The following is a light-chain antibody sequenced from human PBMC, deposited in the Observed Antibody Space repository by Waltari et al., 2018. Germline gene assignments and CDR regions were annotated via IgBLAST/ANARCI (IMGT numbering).Light chain of an antibody. CDR3: QQRRNWPLT. CDR1: QGVNWY. J-gene: IGKJ4*01. V-gene: IGKV3-11*01. Sequence: EIVWTQSPATLPLSPERRATLSCGASQGVNWYLAWYQQRPSHAPRRLVFDTSNRATGIPARFSGSGSETDFSLTISSLEPDDSAVYYCQQRRNWPLTFGGGTKVEIK. CDR2: DTS.